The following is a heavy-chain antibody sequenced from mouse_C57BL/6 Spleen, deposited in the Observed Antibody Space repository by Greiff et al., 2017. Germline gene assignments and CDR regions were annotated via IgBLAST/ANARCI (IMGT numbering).Heavy chain of an antibody. CDR2: IYPGDGDT. D-gene: IGHD2-4*01. CDR1: GYAFSSSW. CDR3: ARRGPYDYDGAGFAY. J-gene: IGHJ3*01. Sequence: QVHVKQSGPELVKPGASVKISCKASGYAFSSSWLNWVKQRPGKGLEWIGRIYPGDGDTNYNGKFKGKATLTADKSSSTAYMQLSSLTSEDSAVYFCARRGPYDYDGAGFAYWGQGTLVTVSA. V-gene: IGHV1-82*01.